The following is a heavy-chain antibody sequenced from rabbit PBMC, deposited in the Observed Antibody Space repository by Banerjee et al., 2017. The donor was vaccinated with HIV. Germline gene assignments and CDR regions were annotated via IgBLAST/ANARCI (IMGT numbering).Heavy chain of an antibody. D-gene: IGHD1-1*01. J-gene: IGHJ4*01. Sequence: QGRLVESGGGLVQPEGSLTLTGKASGFTLRSRYYMCRVRQAPGKGLEWIGCTVGGSSGSTYYASWAKGRCPVSKTSSTTVTLQMTSLTAAATATYFCARAGGFENYFNLWGPGTLVTVS. CDR1: GFTLRSRYY. V-gene: IGHV1S45*01. CDR3: ARAGGFENYFNL. CDR2: TVGGSSGST.